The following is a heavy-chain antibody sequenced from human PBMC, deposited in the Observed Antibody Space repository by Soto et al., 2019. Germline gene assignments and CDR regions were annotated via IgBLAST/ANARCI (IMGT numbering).Heavy chain of an antibody. D-gene: IGHD3-10*01. CDR1: GFTFSSYG. V-gene: IGHV3-33*01. J-gene: IGHJ4*02. CDR3: ARDFGEFYDY. CDR2: IWYDGSNK. Sequence: QVQLVESGGGVVQPGRSLRLSCAASGFTFSSYGMHWVRQAPGKGLEWVAVIWYDGSNKYYADSVKGRFTISRDNSKNTLYLQMNRLRAEDTAVYYCARDFGEFYDYWGQGTLVTVSS.